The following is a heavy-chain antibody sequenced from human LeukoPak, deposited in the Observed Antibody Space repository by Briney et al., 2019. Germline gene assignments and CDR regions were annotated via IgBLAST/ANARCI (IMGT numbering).Heavy chain of an antibody. Sequence: WGSLRRSGAASGFTVSSNYMSWVGQAPGKGREGGLVIYSGGSTYYAAAVKGRFTISRAHSKNTLYLQINSLRAEDTAVYYCARRCWPDAFDIWGQGTMVTVSS. V-gene: IGHV3-66*01. D-gene: IGHD2-8*01. J-gene: IGHJ3*02. CDR2: IYSGGST. CDR3: ARRCWPDAFDI. CDR1: GFTVSSNY.